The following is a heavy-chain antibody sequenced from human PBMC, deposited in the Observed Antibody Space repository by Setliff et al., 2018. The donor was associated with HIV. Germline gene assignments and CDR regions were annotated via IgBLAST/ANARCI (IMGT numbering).Heavy chain of an antibody. D-gene: IGHD6-19*01. CDR2: VYYTGST. Sequence: SETLSLTCTVSSDSIRFYYWTWIRQPPGKGMEWIGNVYYTGSTNYNPSLKSRITISIDTSKSQFSLKLTSVAAADTAVYYCARQSPCLVRGFDYWGQGTPVTVSS. CDR3: ARQSPCLVRGFDY. J-gene: IGHJ4*02. V-gene: IGHV4-59*01. CDR1: SDSIRFYY.